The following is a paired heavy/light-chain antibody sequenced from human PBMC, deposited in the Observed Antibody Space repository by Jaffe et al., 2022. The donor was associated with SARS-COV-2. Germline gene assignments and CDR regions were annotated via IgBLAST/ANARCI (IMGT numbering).Light chain of an antibody. Sequence: EIVLTQSPATLSLSPGERATFSCRASQSISNYLAWYQQKPGQAPRLLIHDASNRATGIPARFSGSGAGTDFSLTISSLEPEDFAVYYCQQRSNWPQTFGQGTKLEIK. CDR2: DAS. CDR1: QSISNY. J-gene: IGKJ2*01. CDR3: QQRSNWPQT. V-gene: IGKV3-11*01.
Heavy chain of an antibody. CDR2: IGPNSHYI. CDR1: GFTFSDYY. J-gene: IGHJ4*02. CDR3: ARDFDSDLLTGYFDH. V-gene: IGHV3-11*06. D-gene: IGHD3-9*01. Sequence: QVQLAESGGGLVKPGGSLRLSCTASGFTFSDYYMSWIRQAPGKGLEWVSYIGPNSHYINYADSVKGRFTISRDNAKNSLYLQMNSLRAEDTAVYYCARDFDSDLLTGYFDHWGQGTLVTVSS.